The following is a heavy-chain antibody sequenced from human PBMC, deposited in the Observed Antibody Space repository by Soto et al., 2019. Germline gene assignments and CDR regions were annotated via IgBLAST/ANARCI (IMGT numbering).Heavy chain of an antibody. J-gene: IGHJ5*02. CDR2: TYFGGST. D-gene: IGHD2-21*02. Sequence: LQEPGPDLVKPSETLSPTCSVPVGSLTSSIYFWAWIGQPPGKGLEWIGSTYFGGSTYYNPSLKSRVTVSVDTSKNQFSLKLSSVTAADTAVYYCARHPSDFWFDPWGQGTLVTVSS. CDR1: VGSLTSSIYF. V-gene: IGHV4-39*01. CDR3: ARHPSDFWFDP.